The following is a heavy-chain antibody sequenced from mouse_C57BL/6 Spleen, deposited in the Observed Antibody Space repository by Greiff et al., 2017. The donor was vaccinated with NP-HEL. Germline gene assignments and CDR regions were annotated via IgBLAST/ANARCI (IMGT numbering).Heavy chain of an antibody. Sequence: DVHLVESGGGLVKPGGSLKLSCAASGFTFSDYGMHWVRQAPEKGLEWVAYISSGSSTIYYADTVKGRFTISRDNAKNTLFLQMTSLRSEDTAMYYCARGGDGYYFDYWGQGTTLTVSS. J-gene: IGHJ2*01. V-gene: IGHV5-17*01. CDR2: ISSGSSTI. CDR3: ARGGDGYYFDY. CDR1: GFTFSDYG. D-gene: IGHD2-3*01.